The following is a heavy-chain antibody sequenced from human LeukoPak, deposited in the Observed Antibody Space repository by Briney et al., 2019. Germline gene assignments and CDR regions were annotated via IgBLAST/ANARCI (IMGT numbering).Heavy chain of an antibody. J-gene: IGHJ4*02. CDR3: AKVPLYTYYYDSSGFRRDY. CDR1: GFTVSSSY. Sequence: PGGSLRLSCAASGFTVSSSYMSWVRQAPGKGLEWVSVFYSGGKTYYTDSVKGRFTISRDNSKNTLYLQMNSLRAEDTAVYYCAKVPLYTYYYDSSGFRRDYWGQGTLVTVSS. CDR2: FYSGGKT. D-gene: IGHD3-22*01. V-gene: IGHV3-53*01.